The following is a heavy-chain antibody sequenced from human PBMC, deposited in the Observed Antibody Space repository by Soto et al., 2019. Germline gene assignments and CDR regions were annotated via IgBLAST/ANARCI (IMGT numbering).Heavy chain of an antibody. CDR2: IYYSGST. V-gene: IGHV4-39*01. Sequence: QVQLVESGGGVVQPGRSLRLSCAASGFTFSSYAMHWVRQAPGKGLEWIGSIYYSGSTYYNPSLKSRVTISVDTSKNQFSLKLSSVTAADTAVYYCARRERNMVRGVKNWFDPWGQGTLVTVSS. J-gene: IGHJ5*02. CDR3: ARRERNMVRGVKNWFDP. CDR1: GFTFSSYAMH. D-gene: IGHD3-10*01.